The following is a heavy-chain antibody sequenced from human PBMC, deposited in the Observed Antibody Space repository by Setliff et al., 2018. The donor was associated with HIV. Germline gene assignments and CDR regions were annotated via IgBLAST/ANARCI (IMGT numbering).Heavy chain of an antibody. D-gene: IGHD3-10*01. J-gene: IGHJ5*02. Sequence: SETLSLTCTAPSVSVSPDSYNWNWIRQAPGKGLEWIGTFFHTGGITYNPSLRSRVTMSADTAESLLSLRLILVTAADTGVYYCGRGWFDPWGQGTLVTVSS. CDR3: GRGWFDP. CDR1: SVSVSPDSYN. V-gene: IGHV4-61*01. CDR2: FFHTGGI.